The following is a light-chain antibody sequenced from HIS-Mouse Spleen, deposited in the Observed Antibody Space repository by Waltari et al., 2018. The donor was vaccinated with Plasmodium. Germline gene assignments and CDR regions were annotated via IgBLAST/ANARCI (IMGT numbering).Light chain of an antibody. V-gene: IGLV2-23*03. CDR3: CSYAGSSTFVV. CDR1: SSDVGSYNL. Sequence: QSALTQPASVSGSPGQSITISCTGTSSDVGSYNLVSCYQQHPGKPPKLMIYEGIKRPAGVSNRFSGSKSGNTASLTIAGLQAEDEADYYCCSYAGSSTFVVFGGGTKLTVL. CDR2: EGI. J-gene: IGLJ2*01.